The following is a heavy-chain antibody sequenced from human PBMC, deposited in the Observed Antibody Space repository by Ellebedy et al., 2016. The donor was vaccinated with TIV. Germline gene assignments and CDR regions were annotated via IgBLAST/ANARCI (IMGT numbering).Heavy chain of an antibody. CDR2: ISFDATNK. V-gene: IGHV3-30*18. Sequence: GGSLRLXCAASGFTFSSYGMDWARQAPGKGLEWVAHISFDATNKVYADSVKGRFTISRDNSKNTLYLEMNSLSTEDTAVYYCAKVVVPGTHAFDIWGQGTMVTVSS. J-gene: IGHJ3*02. D-gene: IGHD2-21*02. CDR1: GFTFSSYG. CDR3: AKVVVPGTHAFDI.